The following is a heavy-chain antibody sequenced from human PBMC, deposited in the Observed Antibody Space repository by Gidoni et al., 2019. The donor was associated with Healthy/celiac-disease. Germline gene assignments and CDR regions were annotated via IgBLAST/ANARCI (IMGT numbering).Heavy chain of an antibody. Sequence: EVQLVQSGAEVKKPGESLTISCKGSGYSFTSYWTGWVRQMPGKGLAWMGIIYPGDSDTRYSPSFQGQVTISADKSISTAYLQWSSLKASDTAMYYCARALGYCSGGSCYPGHFDYWGQGTLVTVSS. CDR2: IYPGDSDT. CDR3: ARALGYCSGGSCYPGHFDY. D-gene: IGHD2-15*01. V-gene: IGHV5-51*03. J-gene: IGHJ4*02. CDR1: GYSFTSYW.